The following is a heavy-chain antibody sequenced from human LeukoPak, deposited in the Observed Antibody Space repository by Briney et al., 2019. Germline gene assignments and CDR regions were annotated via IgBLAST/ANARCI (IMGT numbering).Heavy chain of an antibody. CDR1: GYTFTTYG. D-gene: IGHD4-23*01. CDR2: ISAYNGNT. V-gene: IGHV1-18*01. Sequence: ASVKVSCKASGYTFTTYGISWVRQAPGQGLEWMGWISAYNGNTNYAQRLQGRPTMTTDTSTSTAYMELRSLRSDDTAVYYCARDRGGFMDVWGKGTTVTVSS. J-gene: IGHJ6*03. CDR3: ARDRGGFMDV.